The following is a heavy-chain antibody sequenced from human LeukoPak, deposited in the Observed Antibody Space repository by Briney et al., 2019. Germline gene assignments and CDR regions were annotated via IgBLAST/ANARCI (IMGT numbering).Heavy chain of an antibody. CDR2: IYYSGST. V-gene: IGHV4-59*08. CDR1: GGSISSYY. J-gene: IGHJ4*02. D-gene: IGHD6-19*01. CDR3: ARHERSIAVAGSFDF. Sequence: SETLSLTCTVSGGSISSYYWSWIRQPPGKGLEWIGYIYYSGSTNYNPSLKSRATISVDTSKNKFSLELTSLTVADTAVYYCARHERSIAVAGSFDFWGQGTLVTVSS.